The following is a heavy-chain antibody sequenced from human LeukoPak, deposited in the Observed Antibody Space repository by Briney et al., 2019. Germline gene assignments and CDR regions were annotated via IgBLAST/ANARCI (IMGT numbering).Heavy chain of an antibody. CDR3: AREVRKWTTTLYYYYGMDV. CDR2: IYTSGST. J-gene: IGHJ6*02. D-gene: IGHD4-17*01. V-gene: IGHV4-4*07. CDR1: GGSISSYY. Sequence: SETLSLTCTVSGGSISSYYWSWIRQPAGKGLEWIGRIYTSGSTNYNPSLKSRVTMSVDTSKNQFSLKLSSVTAADTAVYYCAREVRKWTTTLYYYYGMDVWGQGTTVTVYS.